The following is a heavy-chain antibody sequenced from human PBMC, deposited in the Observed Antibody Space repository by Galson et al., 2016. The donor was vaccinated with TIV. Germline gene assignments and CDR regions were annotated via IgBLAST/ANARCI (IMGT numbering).Heavy chain of an antibody. CDR2: IYSDGNA. V-gene: IGHV3-53*05. CDR1: GFIVNTKY. Sequence: SLRLSCAASGFIVNTKYVSWVRQAPGKVLEWVSVIYSDGNAYYADSVKGRFTISGDSSQSTLYLQMNSLRGDDTAVYYCARETVWGQGTTVTVSS. CDR3: ARETV. J-gene: IGHJ6*02.